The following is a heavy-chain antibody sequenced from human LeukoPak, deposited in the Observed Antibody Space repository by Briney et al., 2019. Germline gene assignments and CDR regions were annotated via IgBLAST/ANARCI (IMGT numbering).Heavy chain of an antibody. CDR1: GFTFSNYW. Sequence: GGSLRLSCAASGFTFSNYWMTWVRQAPGKGLEWVAHVKPDGSEKSYVDSVKGRFTISRDNAQNSLYLQMNSLRAEDTAVYYCARGTNYDFWSGYYLYYYYGMDVWGQGTTVTVSS. J-gene: IGHJ6*02. CDR2: VKPDGSEK. V-gene: IGHV3-7*01. CDR3: ARGTNYDFWSGYYLYYYYGMDV. D-gene: IGHD3-3*01.